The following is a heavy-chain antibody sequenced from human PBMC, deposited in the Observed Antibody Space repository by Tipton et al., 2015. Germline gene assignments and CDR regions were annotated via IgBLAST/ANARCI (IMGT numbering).Heavy chain of an antibody. CDR2: MNPSSGNT. Sequence: QVQLVQSGAEVKKPGASVKVSCKASGYTFSSYDINWVRQATGQGLEWMGWMNPSSGNTGYAQKFQGRISMTRNTSISTAYMELSSLRSEDTAVYYCATEPPMVRGVIIYPGGWGQGTLVTVSS. V-gene: IGHV1-8*01. CDR1: GYTFSSYD. CDR3: ATEPPMVRGVIIYPGG. D-gene: IGHD3-10*01. J-gene: IGHJ4*02.